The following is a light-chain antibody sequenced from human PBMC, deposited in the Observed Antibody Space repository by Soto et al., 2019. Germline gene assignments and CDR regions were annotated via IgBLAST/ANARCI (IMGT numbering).Light chain of an antibody. Sequence: DIVMTQSPLSLPVTPGEPASISCRSSQSLLHSNGDTYLEWYLQKPGQSPQLLIYLRSLRAAGVRDRFSGGGSGTDFTLKIRRVEAEDVGVYYCMQALQTPRTFGQGTKVEIK. J-gene: IGKJ1*01. CDR3: MQALQTPRT. V-gene: IGKV2-28*01. CDR1: QSLLHSNGDTY. CDR2: LRS.